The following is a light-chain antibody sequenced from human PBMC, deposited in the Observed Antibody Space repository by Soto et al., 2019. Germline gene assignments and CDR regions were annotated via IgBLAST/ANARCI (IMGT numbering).Light chain of an antibody. V-gene: IGLV2-14*01. CDR2: EVS. CDR1: SSDVGGYNY. CDR3: SSYGSTSTRYV. Sequence: QSVLTQPASVSGSPGQSITISCTGTSSDVGGYNYVSWYQQHPGKAPKLMIYEVSKRPSGVSNRFSGSKSGNTASLTISGLQAEDEADYFCSSYGSTSTRYVFGTGTKVTVL. J-gene: IGLJ1*01.